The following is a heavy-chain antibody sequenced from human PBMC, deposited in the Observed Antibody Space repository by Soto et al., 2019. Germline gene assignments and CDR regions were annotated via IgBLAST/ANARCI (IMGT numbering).Heavy chain of an antibody. D-gene: IGHD3-3*01. J-gene: IGHJ3*02. Sequence: QLHLVQSGAVVKKPGASVTVSCSASGYPVTAYYMHWVRQAPGRGLEWMGGINPATGAAKYTQTFPGEATMARDPSTSTVFMELSGLTSEDTAVFYCARGGGVGVAGSAAFDMWGQGTLVTVSS. CDR3: ARGGGVGVAGSAAFDM. V-gene: IGHV1-2*02. CDR1: GYPVTAYY. CDR2: INPATGAA.